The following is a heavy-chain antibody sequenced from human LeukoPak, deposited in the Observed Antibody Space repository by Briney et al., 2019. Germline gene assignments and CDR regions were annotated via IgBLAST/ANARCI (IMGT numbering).Heavy chain of an antibody. D-gene: IGHD5/OR15-5a*01. Sequence: GGSLRLSCAVSGFTFSSYAMIWVRQAPGRGLVWVSSIGASGDSIYYTDSVKGRFTISRDNSKNTLYLQMSSPRVEDTAVYYCAKIPDVSDYWGQGTLVTVSS. J-gene: IGHJ4*02. CDR3: AKIPDVSDY. CDR2: IGASGDSI. CDR1: GFTFSSYA. V-gene: IGHV3-23*01.